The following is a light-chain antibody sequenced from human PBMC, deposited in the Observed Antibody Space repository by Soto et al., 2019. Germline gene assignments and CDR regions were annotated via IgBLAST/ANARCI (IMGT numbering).Light chain of an antibody. J-gene: IGKJ1*01. CDR1: QTISSW. Sequence: DIQMTQSPSTLSGSVGDRVTITCRASQTISSWLAWYQQKPGKAPKLLIYKASTLQSGVPSRFSGSGSGTDFPLTISSLQPDDVPTYFCQHYNSYSEAFGQGTKVERK. V-gene: IGKV1-5*03. CDR3: QHYNSYSEA. CDR2: KAS.